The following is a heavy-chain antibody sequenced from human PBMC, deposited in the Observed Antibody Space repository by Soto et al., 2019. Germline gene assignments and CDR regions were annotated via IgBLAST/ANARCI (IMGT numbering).Heavy chain of an antibody. CDR2: ISYDGSNK. Sequence: QVQLVESGGGVVQPGRSLRLSCAASGFTFSSYGMHWVRQAPGKGLEWVAVISYDGSNKYYADSVKGRFTISRDNSKNTLHLQMNSLRAEDTAVYYCAKDRIYFDYWGQGTLVTVSS. J-gene: IGHJ4*02. V-gene: IGHV3-30*18. CDR3: AKDRIYFDY. CDR1: GFTFSSYG.